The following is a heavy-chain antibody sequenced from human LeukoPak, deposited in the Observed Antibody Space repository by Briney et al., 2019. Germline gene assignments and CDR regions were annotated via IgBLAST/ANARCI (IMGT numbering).Heavy chain of an antibody. CDR2: VNTDGSNT. CDR3: AREPTTTGGGY. CDR1: GFTFRSYL. Sequence: AGGSLRLSCVTSGFTFRSYLMNWVRQAPGKGLVWASRVNTDGSNTKYADSVKGRFTISRDNAKNTLYLQMNNLRDEDTAVYYCAREPTTTGGGYWGQGTLVTVSS. J-gene: IGHJ4*02. D-gene: IGHD1-1*01. V-gene: IGHV3-74*01.